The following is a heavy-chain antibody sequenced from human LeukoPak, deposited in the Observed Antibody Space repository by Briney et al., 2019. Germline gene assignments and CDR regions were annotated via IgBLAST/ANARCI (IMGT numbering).Heavy chain of an antibody. D-gene: IGHD6-6*01. Sequence: GGSLRLSCAASGFSFSNYAMSWVRQAPGKGLEWVSAISGGGGTTYYTDSVKGRFTIARDNAKNSLYLQMNSLRVEDMALYYCAREVRIAARPGYNELAYYYYYYMDVWGKGTTVTVSS. CDR3: AREVRIAARPGYNELAYYYYYYMDV. J-gene: IGHJ6*03. CDR2: ISGGGGTT. CDR1: GFSFSNYA. V-gene: IGHV3-23*01.